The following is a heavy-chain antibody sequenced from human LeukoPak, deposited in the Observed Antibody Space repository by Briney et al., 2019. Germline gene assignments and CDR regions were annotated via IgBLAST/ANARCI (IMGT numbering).Heavy chain of an antibody. CDR3: ARVDPLGDYADY. Sequence: SVKVSCKASGGTFSSYAISWVRQAPGQGLEWMGGIIPIIGTANYAQKFQGRVTITADESTSTAYMELSSLRSEDTAVYYCARVDPLGDYADYWGQGTLVTVSS. V-gene: IGHV1-69*13. CDR1: GGTFSSYA. CDR2: IIPIIGTA. D-gene: IGHD4-17*01. J-gene: IGHJ4*02.